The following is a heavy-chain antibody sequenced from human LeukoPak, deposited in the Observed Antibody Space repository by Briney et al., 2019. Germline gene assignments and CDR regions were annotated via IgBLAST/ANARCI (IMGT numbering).Heavy chain of an antibody. V-gene: IGHV1-69*13. D-gene: IGHD3-22*01. CDR2: IIPIFGTA. CDR1: GGTFSSYA. Sequence: AVKVSCKAAGGTFSSYAISWVRQAPGQGLEWMGGIIPIFGTANYAQKFQGRVTITADESTSTAYMELSSLRSEDTAVYYCARIRYYYDSSGSDDYWGQGTLVTVSS. J-gene: IGHJ4*02. CDR3: ARIRYYYDSSGSDDY.